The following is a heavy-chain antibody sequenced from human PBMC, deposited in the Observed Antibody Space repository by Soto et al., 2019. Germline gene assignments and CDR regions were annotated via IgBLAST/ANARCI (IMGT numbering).Heavy chain of an antibody. D-gene: IGHD5-18*01. Sequence: GGSLRLSCAASGFTFSIYGMHWVRQAPGKGLEWVAVIWNDGSNKYYVDSVRGRFTISRDNSKNTLYLQMNSLRSEDTAVYYCARDPGYSYGNTWGQGTLVTVSS. CDR2: IWNDGSNK. CDR3: ARDPGYSYGNT. V-gene: IGHV3-33*01. J-gene: IGHJ5*02. CDR1: GFTFSIYG.